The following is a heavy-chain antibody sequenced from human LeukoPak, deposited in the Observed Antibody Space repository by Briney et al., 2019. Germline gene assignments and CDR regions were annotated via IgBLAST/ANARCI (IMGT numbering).Heavy chain of an antibody. CDR1: GFTVSTNY. CDR3: AKDGGTVTSYYFDS. Sequence: GGSLRLSWVVSGFTVSTNYMSWVRQAPGKGLEWVSGISAWGDNTYSADSVRGRFTISRDNSKNTLYLQMNSLRVEDTAVYYCAKDGGTVTSYYFDSWGLGTLVTVSS. V-gene: IGHV3-23*01. CDR2: ISAWGDNT. D-gene: IGHD4-11*01. J-gene: IGHJ4*02.